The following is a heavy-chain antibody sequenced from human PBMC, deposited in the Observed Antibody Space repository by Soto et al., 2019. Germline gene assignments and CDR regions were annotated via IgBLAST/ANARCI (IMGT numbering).Heavy chain of an antibody. Sequence: PGGSLRLSCAASGFTFSSYAMSWVRQAPGKGLEWVSAISGDGGSKYYTDSVKGRFTISRDNAKKSLYLQMNSLRADDTALYYCVRTGDXYWSQGTVVTVSS. J-gene: IGHJ4*02. D-gene: IGHD7-27*01. CDR1: GFTFSSYA. V-gene: IGHV3-23*01. CDR2: ISGDGGSK. CDR3: VRTGDXY.